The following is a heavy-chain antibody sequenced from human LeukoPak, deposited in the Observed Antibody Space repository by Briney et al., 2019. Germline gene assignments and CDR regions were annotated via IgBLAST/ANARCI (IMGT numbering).Heavy chain of an antibody. Sequence: QPGGSLRLSCAASGFTFSSYAMSWVRQAPGKGLEWVSAISGRGGSTYYADSVKGRFTISRDNSKNTLYLQMNSLRAEDTAVYYCAKEELIAVAGNAQCYFDYWGQGTLVTVSS. J-gene: IGHJ4*02. V-gene: IGHV3-23*01. CDR3: AKEELIAVAGNAQCYFDY. CDR2: ISGRGGST. CDR1: GFTFSSYA. D-gene: IGHD6-19*01.